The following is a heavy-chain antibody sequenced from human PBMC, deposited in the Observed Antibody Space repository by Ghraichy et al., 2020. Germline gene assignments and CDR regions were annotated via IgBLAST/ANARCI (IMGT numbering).Heavy chain of an antibody. V-gene: IGHV3-74*01. Sequence: AASGFTFRGYWMHWVRQAPGKGLVWVSRINSDGSSTSYADSVKGRFTISRDNAKNTLYLQMNSLRAEDTAVYYCAMALQSYYFDYWGQGTLVTVSS. CDR3: AMALQSYYFDY. CDR2: INSDGSST. CDR1: GFTFRGYW. D-gene: IGHD3-10*01. J-gene: IGHJ4*02.